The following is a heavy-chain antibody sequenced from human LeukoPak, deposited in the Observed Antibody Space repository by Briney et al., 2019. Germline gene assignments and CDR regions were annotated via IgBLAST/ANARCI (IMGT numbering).Heavy chain of an antibody. D-gene: IGHD3-22*01. CDR1: GDSINSYH. CDR2: IHLSGST. J-gene: IGHJ4*02. CDR3: ARDDSSRDDSGGYHY. Sequence: SETLSLTCTVSGDSINSYHWSWIRQPAGKGLEWIGRIHLSGSTNYNPSLRSRVAISMDNSKNQLSLTLKSVTAADTAVYYCARDDSSRDDSGGYHYWGQGTLVTVSS. V-gene: IGHV4-4*07.